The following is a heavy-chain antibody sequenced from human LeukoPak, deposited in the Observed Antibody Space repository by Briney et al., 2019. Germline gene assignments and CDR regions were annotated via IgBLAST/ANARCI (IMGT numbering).Heavy chain of an antibody. CDR2: ISNNGGYT. CDR1: GFTFSSSA. V-gene: IGHV3-23*01. CDR3: AKQLGYCSDGSCYFPY. Sequence: VQPGGSLRLSCAASGFTFSSSAMSWVRRAPGKGLEWVSAISNNGGYTYYADSVQGRFTISRDNSKSTLCLQMNSLRAEDTAVYYCAKQLGYCSDGSCYFPYWGQGTLVTVSS. J-gene: IGHJ4*02. D-gene: IGHD2-15*01.